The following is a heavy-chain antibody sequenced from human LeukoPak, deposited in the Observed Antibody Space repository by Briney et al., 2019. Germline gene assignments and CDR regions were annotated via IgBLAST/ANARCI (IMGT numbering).Heavy chain of an antibody. CDR1: GFTFNNYA. CDR3: ASLLGYCSSTSCYADY. V-gene: IGHV3-7*01. J-gene: IGHJ4*02. D-gene: IGHD2-2*01. CDR2: IKQDGSEK. Sequence: SGGSLRLSCTAAGFTFNNYAMSWVRQAPGKGLEWVANIKQDGSEKYYVDSVKGRFTISRDNAKNSLYLQMNSLRAEDTAVYYCASLLGYCSSTSCYADYWGQGTLVTVSS.